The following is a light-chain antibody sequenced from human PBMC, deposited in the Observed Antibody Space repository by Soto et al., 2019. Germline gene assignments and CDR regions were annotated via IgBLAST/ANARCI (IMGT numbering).Light chain of an antibody. J-gene: IGKJ2*01. CDR3: MQHSHWPHT. V-gene: IGKV2-30*02. CDR2: DIS. CDR1: QTLVHSDGNTY. Sequence: DVVMTQSPLSQPVTLGQPASISCRSSQTLVHSDGNTYLNWFQQRPGQSPRRLIFDISNRDSGVPDRFSGSGSGTDFTLKISRVEAEDVGLYYCMQHSHWPHTFGQGTKLEIK.